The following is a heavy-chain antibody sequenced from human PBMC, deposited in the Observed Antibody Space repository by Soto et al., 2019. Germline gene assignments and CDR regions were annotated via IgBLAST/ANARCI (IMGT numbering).Heavy chain of an antibody. V-gene: IGHV1-18*01. J-gene: IGHJ4*02. Sequence: QVQLVQSGAELKKPGTSVKVSCKASGYTLTTYGISWVRQAPGQGLEWVGWINTYNGNTKNAQKLQGRVTLTTDTSTXTAYMXLRSXRSDDTAVXXXARXPRSGGSCFFDYWGQGTLVTVSS. CDR1: GYTLTTYG. D-gene: IGHD2-15*01. CDR3: ARXPRSGGSCFFDY. CDR2: INTYNGNT.